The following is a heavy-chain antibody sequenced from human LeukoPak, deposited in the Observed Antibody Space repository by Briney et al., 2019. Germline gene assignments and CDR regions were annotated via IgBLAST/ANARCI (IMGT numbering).Heavy chain of an antibody. CDR1: GYTFTSYD. V-gene: IGHV1-8*01. Sequence: ASVKVSCKASGYTFTSYDINWVRQATGQGLEWMGWMNPNSGNTGYAQKFQGRVTMTRNTSISTAYMELSSLRSEDTAVYYCARRIAGGLNRGNWFDPWGQGTLVTVSS. D-gene: IGHD1-14*01. CDR2: MNPNSGNT. J-gene: IGHJ5*02. CDR3: ARRIAGGLNRGNWFDP.